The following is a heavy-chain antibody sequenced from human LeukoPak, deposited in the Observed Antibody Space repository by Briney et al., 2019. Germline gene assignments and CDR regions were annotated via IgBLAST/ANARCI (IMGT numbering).Heavy chain of an antibody. V-gene: IGHV4-38-2*02. CDR3: AKDLRPYYYDSSGGATYYYGMDV. CDR1: GYSISSGYY. CDR2: IYHSGST. J-gene: IGHJ6*02. Sequence: SETLSLTCTVSGYSISSGYYWGWIRQPPGKGLEWIGSIYHSGSTYYNPSLKSRVTISVDTSKNQFSLKLSSVTAADTAVYYCAKDLRPYYYDSSGGATYYYGMDVWGQGTTVTVSS. D-gene: IGHD3-22*01.